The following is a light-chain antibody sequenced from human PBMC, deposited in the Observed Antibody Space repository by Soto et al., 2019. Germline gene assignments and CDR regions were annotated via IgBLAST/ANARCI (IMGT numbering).Light chain of an antibody. CDR2: AAS. J-gene: IGKJ4*01. CDR1: QGISNY. Sequence: DIQMTQSPSSLSASVGDRVTITCRASQGISNYLAWYQQIPGKVPKLLISAASTSQSGVPSRFGGSGSGTDFTLTISSLQPEDVVTYYCQKYTNVPAFGGGTKVEIK. CDR3: QKYTNVPA. V-gene: IGKV1-27*01.